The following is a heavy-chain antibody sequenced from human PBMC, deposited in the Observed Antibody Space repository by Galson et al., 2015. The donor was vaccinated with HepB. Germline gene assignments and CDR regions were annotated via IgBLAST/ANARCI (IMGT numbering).Heavy chain of an antibody. CDR3: ARIRGIAAPGDYFYFYGMDV. V-gene: IGHV4-59*12. Sequence: LSLTCTVSGGSISGYFWSWIRQSPGKGLEWIGSNHYGGSTKYKPSLKSRVTISVDTSKNQFSLNLSSVTAADTAVYYCARIRGIAAPGDYFYFYGMDVWGQGTTVTVSS. D-gene: IGHD6-13*01. CDR2: NHYGGST. J-gene: IGHJ6*02. CDR1: GGSISGYF.